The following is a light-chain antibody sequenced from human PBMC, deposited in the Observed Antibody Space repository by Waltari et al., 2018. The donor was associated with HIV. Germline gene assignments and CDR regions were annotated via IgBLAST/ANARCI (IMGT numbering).Light chain of an antibody. CDR2: SSN. CDR3: AAWDDSLNAWM. V-gene: IGLV1-44*01. J-gene: IGLJ3*02. CDR1: TSNIGSNT. Sequence: QSVLIQPPSASGTPGQRVTVSCSGSTSNIGSNTVTWYQQLPGTAPKLLIYSSNQRPSGVPDRFSGSKSGTSASLAITGLQSEDEADYYCAAWDDSLNAWMFGGGTKLTVL.